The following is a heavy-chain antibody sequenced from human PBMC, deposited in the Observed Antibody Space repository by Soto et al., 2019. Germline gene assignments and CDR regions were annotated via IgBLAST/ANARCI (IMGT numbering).Heavy chain of an antibody. CDR1: GYTFTTSG. J-gene: IGHJ6*02. Sequence: AASVKVSCKASGYTFTTSGISWVRQAPGQGLEWMGWISAYNGNTNYAQKLQGRVTMTTDTSTSTAYMELRSLRSDDTAVYYCARDPGELGYYYYGMDVWGQGTTVTVSS. D-gene: IGHD6-13*01. V-gene: IGHV1-18*01. CDR2: ISAYNGNT. CDR3: ARDPGELGYYYYGMDV.